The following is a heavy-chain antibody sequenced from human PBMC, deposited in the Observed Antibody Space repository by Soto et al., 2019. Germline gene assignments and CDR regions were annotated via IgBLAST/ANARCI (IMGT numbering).Heavy chain of an antibody. Sequence: EVQLLESGGGLVQPGGSLRLSCAASGFTFSSYGMTWVRQAPGKGLEWVSGISGSGGSTYYGDSMKGRFTISRDNSKNTLYLQMNSLRVEDTAVYYCAKDNDYHGSGTFDYWGQGTLVTVS. CDR2: ISGSGGST. V-gene: IGHV3-23*01. D-gene: IGHD3-10*01. CDR1: GFTFSSYG. J-gene: IGHJ4*02. CDR3: AKDNDYHGSGTFDY.